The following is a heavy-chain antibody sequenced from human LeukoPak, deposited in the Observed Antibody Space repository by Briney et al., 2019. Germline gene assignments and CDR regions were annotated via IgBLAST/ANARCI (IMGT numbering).Heavy chain of an antibody. J-gene: IGHJ3*02. CDR3: ARSGRGGAFDI. CDR2: ISSGSTYI. V-gene: IGHV3-21*01. Sequence: GGSLRLSCEASGFTFSSFSMNWVRQAPGKGLEWISSISSGSTYIHYADSVKGRFTISRDNAKNSLYLQMDSLRAEDTAVYYCARSGRGGAFDIWGQGTTVTVSS. D-gene: IGHD1-26*01. CDR1: GFTFSSFS.